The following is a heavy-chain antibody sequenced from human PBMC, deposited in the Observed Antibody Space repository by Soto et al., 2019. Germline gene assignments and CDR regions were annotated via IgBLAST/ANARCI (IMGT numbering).Heavy chain of an antibody. CDR2: MNPNSGNT. D-gene: IGHD3-3*01. CDR1: GYTFTSYD. CDR3: ARGTAIFGVVIPTPDAFDI. Sequence: ASVKVSCKASGYTFTSYDINWVRQATGQGLEWMGWMNPNSGNTGYAQKFQGRVTMTRNTSISTAYMELSSLRSEDTAVYYCARGTAIFGVVIPTPDAFDIWAQGTMVTGSS. J-gene: IGHJ3*02. V-gene: IGHV1-8*01.